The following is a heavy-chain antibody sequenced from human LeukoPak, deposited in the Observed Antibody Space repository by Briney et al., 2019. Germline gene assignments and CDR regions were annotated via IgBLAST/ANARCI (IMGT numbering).Heavy chain of an antibody. CDR2: IKQDGSEK. V-gene: IGHV3-7*01. CDR1: GFTFSSYW. D-gene: IGHD3-3*01. J-gene: IGHJ4*02. CDR3: ARDAYYDFWSGYPRYFDY. Sequence: QPGGSLRLSCAASGFTFSSYWMSWVRQAPGKGLEWVANIKQDGSEKYYVDSVKGRFTISRDNAKNSLYLQMNSLRAEDTAVYYCARDAYYDFWSGYPRYFDYWGQGTLVTVSS.